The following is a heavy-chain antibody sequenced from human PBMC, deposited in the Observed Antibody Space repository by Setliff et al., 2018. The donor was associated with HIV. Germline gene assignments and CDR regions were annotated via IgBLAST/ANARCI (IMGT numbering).Heavy chain of an antibody. CDR3: TTGGSSGPKH. V-gene: IGHV3-33*03. Sequence: PGGSLRLSCAASGFTFSSYGMHWVRQAPGKGLEWVAVVWYDGGNTHYADSVKGRFTVSRDNSKNTLHLQMDSLKTEDTAVYYCTTGGSSGPKHWGQGTLVTVSS. D-gene: IGHD6-19*01. J-gene: IGHJ1*01. CDR2: VWYDGGNT. CDR1: GFTFSSYG.